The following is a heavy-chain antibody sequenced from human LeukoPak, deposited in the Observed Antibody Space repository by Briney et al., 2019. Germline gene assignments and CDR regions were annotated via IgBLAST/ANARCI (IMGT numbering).Heavy chain of an antibody. Sequence: SETLSLTCTVSGGSISSSSYYWGWIRQPPGKGLEGIGGIYYSGSTYYNPSLKSRVTISVDTSKNQFSLKLSSVTAADTAVYYGARLRYDSSGSIDYWGQGTLVTVSS. D-gene: IGHD3-22*01. V-gene: IGHV4-39*01. CDR3: ARLRYDSSGSIDY. CDR1: GGSISSSSYY. J-gene: IGHJ4*02. CDR2: IYYSGST.